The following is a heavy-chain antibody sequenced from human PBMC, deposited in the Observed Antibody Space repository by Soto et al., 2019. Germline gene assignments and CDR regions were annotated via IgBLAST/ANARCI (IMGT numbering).Heavy chain of an antibody. Sequence: SETLSLTCTVSGGSISSSSYYWGWIRQPPGKGLEWIGSIYYSGSTYYNPSLKSRVTISVDTSKNQFSLKLSSVTAADTAVYYCARRLYSSSYYFDYWGQGTLVTVSS. V-gene: IGHV4-39*01. CDR3: ARRLYSSSYYFDY. CDR1: GGSISSSSYY. CDR2: IYYSGST. D-gene: IGHD6-6*01. J-gene: IGHJ4*02.